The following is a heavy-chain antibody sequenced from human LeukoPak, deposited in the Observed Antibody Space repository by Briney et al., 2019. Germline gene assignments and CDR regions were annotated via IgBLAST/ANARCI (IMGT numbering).Heavy chain of an antibody. CDR1: GGSISSYY. V-gene: IGHV4-59*08. D-gene: IGHD2-2*01. CDR2: IYYSGST. J-gene: IGHJ6*02. Sequence: SETLSLTCTVSGGSISSYYWSGIRQPPGKGLEWIGYIYYSGSTNYNPSLKSRVTISVDTSKNQFSLKLSSVTAADTAVYYCARRSEYPDVWGQGTTVTVSS. CDR3: ARRSEYPDV.